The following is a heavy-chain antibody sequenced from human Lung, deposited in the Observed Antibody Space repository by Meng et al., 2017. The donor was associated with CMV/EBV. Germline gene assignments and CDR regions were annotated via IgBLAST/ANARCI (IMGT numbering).Heavy chain of an antibody. J-gene: IGHJ6*04. Sequence: ASXXVSXKASGYTFTSYGISWVRQAPGQGLEWMGWISAYNGNTNYAQKLQGRVTMTTDTSTSTAYMELRSLRSDDTAVYYCARNPLYCSSTSCYIPGNYYYYYGRDVGXKGTXVTVSS. V-gene: IGHV1-18*01. CDR1: GYTFTSYG. CDR2: ISAYNGNT. CDR3: ARNPLYCSSTSCYIPGNYYYYYGRDV. D-gene: IGHD2-2*02.